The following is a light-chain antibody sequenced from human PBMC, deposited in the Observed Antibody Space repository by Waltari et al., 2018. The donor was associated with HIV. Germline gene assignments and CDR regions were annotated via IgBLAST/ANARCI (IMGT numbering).Light chain of an antibody. CDR1: ALAKKY. CDR3: LSADSSGTWV. V-gene: IGLV3-16*01. J-gene: IGLJ3*02. Sequence: SYELTQPPSVSVSLGQMARITCSGEALAKKYAYWYKQKPGQFPVLVIYKDSERPSGIPEPFAGSRSGTIVTLTISGVQVEDEADYYCLSADSSGTWVFGGGTKLTVL. CDR2: KDS.